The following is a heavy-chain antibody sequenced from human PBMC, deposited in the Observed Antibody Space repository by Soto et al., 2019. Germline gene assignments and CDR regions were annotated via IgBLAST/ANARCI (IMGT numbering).Heavy chain of an antibody. CDR2: INPYTGET. CDR1: GYRLIDFF. CDR3: TRPLRATAGTKFYY. V-gene: IGHV1-2*02. J-gene: IGHJ4*01. D-gene: IGHD1-1*01. Sequence: QVQLVQSGAGVKKPGASVNVSCKASGYRLIDFFIHFVRQAPGQGLEWMGWINPYTGETNYAQKFQGRVIMTSAAAISTAYMELNSLTSDDTAVYYCTRPLRATAGTKFYYWGQGSLVTVSS.